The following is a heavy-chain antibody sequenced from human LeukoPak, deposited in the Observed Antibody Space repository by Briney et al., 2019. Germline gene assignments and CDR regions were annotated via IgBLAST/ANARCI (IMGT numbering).Heavy chain of an antibody. J-gene: IGHJ4*02. D-gene: IGHD3-22*01. V-gene: IGHV3-66*01. CDR3: ARDRHYYDSSALVKGFYFAS. CDR1: GFTVSSNY. Sequence: GGSLRLSCAASGFTVSSNYMNWVRQAPGKGLEWVSVIYSGGSTNYADSVKGRFTISRDNSKNTLYLQMNRLGAENTAIYYCARDRHYYDSSALVKGFYFASWGQGNLVTASA. CDR2: IYSGGST.